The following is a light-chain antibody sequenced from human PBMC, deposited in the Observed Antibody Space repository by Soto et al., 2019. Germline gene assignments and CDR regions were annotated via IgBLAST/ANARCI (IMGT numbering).Light chain of an antibody. CDR1: QDINNY. Sequence: DIQMTQSPSSLSASVGDRVTITCQASQDINNYLNWYQQKPGKAPKLLIYDASNLETGVPSSFSGSGSGTDFTFTISSLQPEDIATYYCQQYDNLPLTFGGGTKVDIK. J-gene: IGKJ4*01. CDR2: DAS. V-gene: IGKV1-33*01. CDR3: QQYDNLPLT.